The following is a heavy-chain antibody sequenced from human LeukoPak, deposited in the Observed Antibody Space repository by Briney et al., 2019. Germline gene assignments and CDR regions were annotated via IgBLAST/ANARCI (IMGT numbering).Heavy chain of an antibody. D-gene: IGHD1-26*01. CDR3: ARDLGYHRSGWFDP. V-gene: IGHV1-69*05. CDR1: GYTFTSYD. J-gene: IGHJ5*02. Sequence: GASVKVSCKASGYTFTSYDINWVRQAPGQGLEWMGGIIPIFGTANYAQKFQGRVTITTDESTSTAYMELSSLRSEDTAVYYCARDLGYHRSGWFDPWGQGTLVTVSS. CDR2: IIPIFGTA.